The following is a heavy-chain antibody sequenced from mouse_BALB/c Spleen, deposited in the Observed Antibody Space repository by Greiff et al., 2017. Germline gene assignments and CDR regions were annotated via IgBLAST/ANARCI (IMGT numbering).Heavy chain of an antibody. CDR3: ARLYYGPFYAMDY. J-gene: IGHJ4*01. Sequence: EVQLVESGGGLVKPGGSLKLSCAASGFAFSSYDMSWVRQTPEKRLEWVAYISSGGGSTYYPDTVKGRFTISRDNAKNTLYLQMSSLKSEDTAMYYCARLYYGPFYAMDYWGQGTSVTVSS. D-gene: IGHD2-1*01. V-gene: IGHV5-12-1*01. CDR2: ISSGGGST. CDR1: GFAFSSYD.